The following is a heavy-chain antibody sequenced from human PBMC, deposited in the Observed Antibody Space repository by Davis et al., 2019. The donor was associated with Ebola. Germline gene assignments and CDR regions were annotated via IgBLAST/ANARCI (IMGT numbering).Heavy chain of an antibody. J-gene: IGHJ4*02. Sequence: GESLKISCAASGFTFSSSWMTWVRQAPGKGLEWVSAISGSGGSTYYADSVKGRFTISRDNAKNSLYLQMNSLRAEDTAVYYCARYYRAVAGHFDYWGQGTLVTVSS. V-gene: IGHV3-23*01. CDR2: ISGSGGST. CDR3: ARYYRAVAGHFDY. D-gene: IGHD6-19*01. CDR1: GFTFSSSW.